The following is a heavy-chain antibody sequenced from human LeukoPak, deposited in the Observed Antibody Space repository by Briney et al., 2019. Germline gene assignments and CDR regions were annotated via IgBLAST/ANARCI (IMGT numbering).Heavy chain of an antibody. CDR3: ARLPRYGGYDHFGY. CDR1: GGSLNSYY. Sequence: SETLSLTCTVSGGSLNSYYWGWLRQPTGKGLEWVGYIYYSGSTNYNSSLKSRATISVDTSKNQFSLKLNSVTAADTAVYYCARLPRYGGYDHFGYWGQGILVIVSS. V-gene: IGHV4-59*12. D-gene: IGHD5-12*01. CDR2: IYYSGST. J-gene: IGHJ4*02.